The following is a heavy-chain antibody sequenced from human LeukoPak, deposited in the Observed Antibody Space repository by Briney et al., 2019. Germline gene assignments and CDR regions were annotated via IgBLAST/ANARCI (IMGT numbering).Heavy chain of an antibody. J-gene: IGHJ4*02. CDR1: GYSFTSYW. CDR3: ARLEGYCSSTSCYTLPPAR. CDR2: IYPGDSDT. D-gene: IGHD2-2*02. V-gene: IGHV5-51*01. Sequence: GESLKISCKGSGYSFTSYWIGWVRQMPGKGLEWMGIIYPGDSDTRYSPSFQGQVTISADKSISTAYLQWSSLKASDTAVYYCARLEGYCSSTSCYTLPPARWGQGTLVTVSS.